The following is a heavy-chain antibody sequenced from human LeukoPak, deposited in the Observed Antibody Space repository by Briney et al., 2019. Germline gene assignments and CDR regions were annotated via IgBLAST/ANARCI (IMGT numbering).Heavy chain of an antibody. J-gene: IGHJ4*02. D-gene: IGHD1-14*01. CDR3: ARLRVRKLDY. CDR2: ISPNSGGT. CDR1: GYTFTADY. V-gene: IGHV1-2*02. Sequence: ASVKASCKTSGYTFTADYLYWVRQAPGQGLEWMGWISPNSGGTYYAQNFQGRVTMTRDKSISTAYMELSSLTSDDTAMYFCARLRVRKLDYWGQGTQVTVSS.